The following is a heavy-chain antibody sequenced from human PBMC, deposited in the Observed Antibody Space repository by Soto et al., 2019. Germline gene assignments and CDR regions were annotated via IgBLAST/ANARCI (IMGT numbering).Heavy chain of an antibody. V-gene: IGHV3-43D*04. D-gene: IGHD3-3*01. CDR3: AKGHFFGVVTPYGMDV. CDR2: ISWDGGST. Sequence: GGSLRLSCAASGFTFDDYAMHWVRQAPGKGLEWVSLISWDGGSTYYADSVKDRFTISRDNSKNSLYLQMNSLRAEDTALYYCAKGHFFGVVTPYGMDVWGQGTTVTVSS. CDR1: GFTFDDYA. J-gene: IGHJ6*02.